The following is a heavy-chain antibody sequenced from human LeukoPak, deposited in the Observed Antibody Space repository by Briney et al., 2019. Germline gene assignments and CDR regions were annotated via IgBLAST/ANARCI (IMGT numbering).Heavy chain of an antibody. CDR3: ATTGNFYDMDV. D-gene: IGHD1-1*01. CDR2: SSTVTGNI. J-gene: IGHJ6*03. V-gene: IGHV3-48*03. CDR1: GFNFSRND. Sequence: GGSLRLSCAAFGFNFSRNDLNWVRQAPGKGLEWLSYSSTVTGNIYYADSVKGRFAISRDNAKSSLYLQMSSLRAEDTAVYFCATTGNFYDMDVWGKGTTVTVSS.